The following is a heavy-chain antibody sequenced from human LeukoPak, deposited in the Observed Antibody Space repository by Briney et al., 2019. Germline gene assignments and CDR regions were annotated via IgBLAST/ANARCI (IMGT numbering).Heavy chain of an antibody. V-gene: IGHV3-21*04. J-gene: IGHJ4*02. D-gene: IGHD6-19*01. CDR2: ISSSSSYI. CDR1: GFTFSSYS. CDR3: ARENIAVAALDY. Sequence: GGSLRLSCAASGFTFSSYSMNWVRQAPGKGLEWVSSISSSSSYIYYADSVKGRFTISRDNAKNSLYLQMNSLRAEDTAVYYCARENIAVAALDYWGQGTLVTVSS.